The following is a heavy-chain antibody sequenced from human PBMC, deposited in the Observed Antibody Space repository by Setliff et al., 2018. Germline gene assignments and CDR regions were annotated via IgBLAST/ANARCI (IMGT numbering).Heavy chain of an antibody. CDR2: MYFSGST. Sequence: SETLSLTCTVSGGSISTNSYYWGWIRQPPGKGLEWIGSMYFSGSTEYDPSFRSRATISLDMSKNEFKLQMASVTSADTAVYYCVRSAVYFASDCYPRYFDSRGPGTLVTVSS. V-gene: IGHV4-39*06. D-gene: IGHD3-3*01. CDR1: GGSISTNSYY. J-gene: IGHJ4*02. CDR3: VRSAVYFASDCYPRYFDS.